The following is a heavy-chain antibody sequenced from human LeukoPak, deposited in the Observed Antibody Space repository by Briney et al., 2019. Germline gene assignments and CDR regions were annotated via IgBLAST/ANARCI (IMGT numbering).Heavy chain of an antibody. D-gene: IGHD4-17*01. Sequence: GGSLRLSCAASGFTFSSYGMHWVRQAPGKGLEWVAVIWYDGSNKYYADSVKGRFTISRDNSKNTLYLQMHSLRAEDTAVYYCARDRGYGDHYYYYAMDVWGQGTTVTVSS. CDR1: GFTFSSYG. J-gene: IGHJ6*02. CDR2: IWYDGSNK. CDR3: ARDRGYGDHYYYYAMDV. V-gene: IGHV3-33*01.